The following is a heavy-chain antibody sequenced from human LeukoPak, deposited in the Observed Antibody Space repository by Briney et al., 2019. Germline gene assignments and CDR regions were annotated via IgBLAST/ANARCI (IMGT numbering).Heavy chain of an antibody. J-gene: IGHJ4*02. CDR2: IYHSGIT. Sequence: PSETLSLTCAVSGHSISSGYYWGWIRPPPGKGLEWIATIYHSGITYYKTSLKSRVTISVDTSKNQFSLKLTSVTAADTAVYYCARVDLLRGVIVRGFDYWGQGTLVTVSS. D-gene: IGHD3-10*01. CDR1: GHSISSGYY. CDR3: ARVDLLRGVIVRGFDY. V-gene: IGHV4-38-2*01.